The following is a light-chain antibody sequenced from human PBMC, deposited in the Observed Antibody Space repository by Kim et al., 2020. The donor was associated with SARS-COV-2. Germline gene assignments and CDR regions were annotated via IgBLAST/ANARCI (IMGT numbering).Light chain of an antibody. V-gene: IGKV3-20*01. J-gene: IGKJ3*01. CDR3: QQYGNSPFT. CDR2: GAS. Sequence: SPGKRATLSCRASQTVVSKYLAWYQHKPGRAPRLLISGASRRATGIPDRFSGSGSGTDFTLTISRLEPEDCAVYYCQQYGNSPFTFGPGTKVDIK. CDR1: QTVVSKY.